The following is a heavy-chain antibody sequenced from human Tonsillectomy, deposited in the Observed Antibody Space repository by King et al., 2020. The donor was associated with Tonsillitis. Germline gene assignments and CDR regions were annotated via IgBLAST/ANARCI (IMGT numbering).Heavy chain of an antibody. CDR3: ARYTQHPTKFGVIVRDDDNALDV. Sequence: DVQLVEAGGDLVRPGGSLRLSCAASGFTFSRYWMHWVRQAPGKGLVWVSRIDTDGSSRRYADSVNGRFTISRDNAKNTLSLQMNNLRAEDKAVYYCARYTQHPTKFGVIVRDDDNALDVWGQGTTVTVSS. V-gene: IGHV3-74*01. D-gene: IGHD3-3*01. CDR1: GFTFSRYW. CDR2: IDTDGSSR. J-gene: IGHJ6*02.